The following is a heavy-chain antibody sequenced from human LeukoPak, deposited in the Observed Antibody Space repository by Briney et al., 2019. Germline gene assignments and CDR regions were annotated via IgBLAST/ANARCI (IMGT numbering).Heavy chain of an antibody. J-gene: IGHJ6*02. V-gene: IGHV4-59*01. CDR1: GGSPSSYQ. CDR2: MYFGVGT. D-gene: IGHD2-2*01. Sequence: SGTLSLTRAVSGGSPSSYQWTWLRQTPEKGLEWIGNMYFGVGTDYNPSLMSRVSTSVDTSKNQFSLKLTSVTAADTAVYFCAGYIVVLPAGKDYYGVDVWGQGTTVTVSS. CDR3: AGYIVVLPAGKDYYGVDV.